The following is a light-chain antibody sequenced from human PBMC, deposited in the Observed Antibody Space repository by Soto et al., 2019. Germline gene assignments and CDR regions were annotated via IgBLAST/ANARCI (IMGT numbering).Light chain of an antibody. CDR1: QSVSNY. J-gene: IGKJ3*01. Sequence: EIVLTQSPGTLSLSPGERATLSCRASQSVSNYLVWYRQRPGQAPRLLIHGASIRATGIPDRFSGSGSGTDFNLNISRLEPEDFAVYYWQHYRTYAFTFGPGTKVDIK. V-gene: IGKV3-20*01. CDR3: QHYRTYAFT. CDR2: GAS.